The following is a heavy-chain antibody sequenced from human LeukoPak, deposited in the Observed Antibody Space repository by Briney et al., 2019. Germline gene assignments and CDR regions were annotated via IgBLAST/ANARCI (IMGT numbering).Heavy chain of an antibody. V-gene: IGHV4-4*07. CDR2: IYTSGST. D-gene: IGHD2-2*01. J-gene: IGHJ6*04. CDR3: AREYCSSSSCFHYSYYYFMDV. CDR1: AGSISNYY. Sequence: PSETLSLTCTVSAGSISNYYWSWIRQPARKGLEWIGRIYTSGSTNYNPSLESRVTMSVDTSKNQFSRKLTSVTAADTAVYYCAREYCSSSSCFHYSYYYFMDVWGKGTKVTVSS.